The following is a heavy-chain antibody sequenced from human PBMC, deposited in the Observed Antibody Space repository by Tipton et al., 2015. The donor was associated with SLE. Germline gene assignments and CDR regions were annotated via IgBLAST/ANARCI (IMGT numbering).Heavy chain of an antibody. CDR2: IYYSGST. Sequence: TLSLTCTVSGGSISSSSYYWGWIRQPPGKGLEWIGSIYYSGSTNYNPSLKSRVTISVDTSKNQFSLKLSSVTAADTAVYYCALSGGGSYFGKMAYWGQGTLVTVSS. CDR1: GGSISSSSYY. V-gene: IGHV4-39*07. J-gene: IGHJ4*02. CDR3: ALSGGGSYFGKMAY. D-gene: IGHD1-26*01.